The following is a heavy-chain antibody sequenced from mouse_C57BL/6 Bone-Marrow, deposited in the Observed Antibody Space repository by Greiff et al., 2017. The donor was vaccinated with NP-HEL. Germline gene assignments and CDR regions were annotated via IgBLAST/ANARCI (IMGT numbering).Heavy chain of an antibody. J-gene: IGHJ1*03. CDR1: GFTFSSYA. CDR3: AREGVYYDYDGYFDV. D-gene: IGHD2-4*01. Sequence: EVQLVESGGGLVKPGGSLKLSCAASGFTFSSYAMSWVRQTPEKRLEWVATISDGGSYTYYPDNVKGRFTISRDNAKNTLYLQMSHLTSEDTAMYDCAREGVYYDYDGYFDVWGTGTTVTVAS. CDR2: ISDGGSYT. V-gene: IGHV5-4*01.